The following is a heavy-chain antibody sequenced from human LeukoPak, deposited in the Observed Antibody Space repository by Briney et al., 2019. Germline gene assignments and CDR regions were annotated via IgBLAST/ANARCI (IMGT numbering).Heavy chain of an antibody. CDR2: IYSSGST. CDR1: GGSIYTSSYY. CDR3: ARVGGQGYCSGGSCYPDYYYMDV. V-gene: IGHV4-39*07. D-gene: IGHD2-15*01. J-gene: IGHJ6*03. Sequence: SETLSLTCSVSGGSIYTSSYYWVWIRQPPGKGLEWIGQIYSSGSTYYNPSLESRVTISVEKSKNQFSLNLSSVTAADTAVYYCARVGGQGYCSGGSCYPDYYYMDVWGKGTTVTVSS.